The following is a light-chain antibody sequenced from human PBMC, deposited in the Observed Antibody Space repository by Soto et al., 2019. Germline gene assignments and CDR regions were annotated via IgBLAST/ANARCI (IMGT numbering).Light chain of an antibody. CDR3: QQADSFPLT. Sequence: IQMTQSPSSVSASIEDTVTITSRASQDISTLLAWYQQKPGKAPKLLIYGASTLESGVPSRFSGRGSGTDFTLTIISLQPEDLATYFCQQADSFPLTFGGGTKLDIK. CDR2: GAS. V-gene: IGKV1D-12*01. CDR1: QDISTL. J-gene: IGKJ4*02.